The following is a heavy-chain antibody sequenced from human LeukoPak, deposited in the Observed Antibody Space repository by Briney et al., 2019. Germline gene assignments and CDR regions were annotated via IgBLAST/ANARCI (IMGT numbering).Heavy chain of an antibody. CDR3: GRSKYFDY. V-gene: IGHV3-15*01. CDR1: GLTFSNAW. D-gene: IGHD3-10*01. Sequence: PGGSLRLSCAASGLTFSNAWMSWVRQAPGKGLEWIGRIKSKTDGETTDYAAPVRGRFTISRDDSKNTLYLQMNRLKTEDTAVYYCGRSKYFDYWGQGTLVTVSS. J-gene: IGHJ4*02. CDR2: IKSKTDGETT.